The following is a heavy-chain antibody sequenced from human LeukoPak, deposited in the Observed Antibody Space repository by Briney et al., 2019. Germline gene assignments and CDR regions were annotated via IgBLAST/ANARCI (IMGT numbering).Heavy chain of an antibody. Sequence: GASVKVSCKASGGTFSSYAISWVRQAPGQGLEWMGGIIPIFGTANYAQKFQGRVTITADESTSTAYIELSSLRSEDTAIYYCASPVKYYDTWSGYPPFDYWGQGTLVTVSS. CDR2: IIPIFGTA. V-gene: IGHV1-69*13. CDR1: GGTFSSYA. CDR3: ASPVKYYDTWSGYPPFDY. D-gene: IGHD3-3*01. J-gene: IGHJ4*02.